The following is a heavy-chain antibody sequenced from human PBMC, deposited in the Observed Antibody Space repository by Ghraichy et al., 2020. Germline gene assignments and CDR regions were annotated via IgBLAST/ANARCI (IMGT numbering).Heavy chain of an antibody. CDR2: INHSGST. J-gene: IGHJ5*02. V-gene: IGHV4-34*01. CDR1: GGSFSGYY. Sequence: ESLNISCAVYGGSFSGYYWSWIRQPPGKGLEWIGEINHSGSTNYNPSLKSRVTISVDTSKNQFSLKLSSVTAADTAVYYCARDPTMVRGNNWFDPWGQGTLVTVSS. D-gene: IGHD3-10*01. CDR3: ARDPTMVRGNNWFDP.